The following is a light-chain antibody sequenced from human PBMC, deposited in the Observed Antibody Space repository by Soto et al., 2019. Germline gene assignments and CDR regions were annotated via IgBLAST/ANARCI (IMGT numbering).Light chain of an antibody. CDR3: PQRSNWPLT. CDR1: QGIGST. V-gene: IGKV3D-11*01. CDR2: GAS. J-gene: IGKJ4*01. Sequence: EIVMKQSPATLSVSPGEGATLSCRASQGIGSTLAWYQQKPGQTPRLLIYGASTRAAGIPARFSGSGSGTDFTLTISSLEPEDFAVYYCPQRSNWPLTFGGGTKVDIK.